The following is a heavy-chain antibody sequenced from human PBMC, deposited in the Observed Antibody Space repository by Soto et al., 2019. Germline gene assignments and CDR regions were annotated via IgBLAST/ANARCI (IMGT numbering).Heavy chain of an antibody. CDR1: GGSISSYY. J-gene: IGHJ6*02. CDR3: ARGNLPYYYYGMDV. Sequence: PSETLSLTCTVSGGSISSYYWSWIRQPPGKGLEWIGYIYYSGSTNYNPSLKSRVTISVDTSKNQFSLKRSSVTAADTAVYYCARGNLPYYYYGMDVWGQGTTVTVSS. CDR2: IYYSGST. V-gene: IGHV4-59*01.